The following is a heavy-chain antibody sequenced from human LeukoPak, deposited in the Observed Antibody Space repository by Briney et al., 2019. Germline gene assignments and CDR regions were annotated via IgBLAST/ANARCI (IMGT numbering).Heavy chain of an antibody. CDR3: AELGITMIGGV. D-gene: IGHD3-10*02. Sequence: GGSLRDSPAPSGFTLSIYWMSWVRPAPGRGLEWVANIKQDGSGKYSVYTVKGRFTISRDNDKNSLYLQMNSLSAEDTAVYYCAELGITMIGGVWGKGTTVTISS. CDR2: IKQDGSGK. V-gene: IGHV3-7*03. J-gene: IGHJ6*04. CDR1: GFTLSIYW.